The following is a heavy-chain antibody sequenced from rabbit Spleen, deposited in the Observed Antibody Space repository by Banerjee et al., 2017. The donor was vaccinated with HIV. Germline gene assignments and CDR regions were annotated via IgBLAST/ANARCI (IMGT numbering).Heavy chain of an antibody. V-gene: IGHV1S45*01. J-gene: IGHJ6*01. D-gene: IGHD4-1*01. CDR2: IAVGSGHFT. CDR1: GFSFNYNDY. CDR3: ARDLTGVIGWNFGW. Sequence: QEQLVESGGGLVQPEGSLTLTCTASGFSFNYNDYMCWVRQAPGRGLEWIACIAVGSGHFTYSASWATGRFTISKTSSTTVTLQMTSLTAADTATYFCARDLTGVIGWNFGWWGPGTLVTVS.